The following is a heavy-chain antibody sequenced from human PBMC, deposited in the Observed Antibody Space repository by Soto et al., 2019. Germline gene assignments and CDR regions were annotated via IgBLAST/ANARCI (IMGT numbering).Heavy chain of an antibody. J-gene: IGHJ6*02. CDR3: ARAGANSCGWCFHGRDV. CDR2: SNAGHGTT. V-gene: IGHV1-3*02. Sequence: ASVKVSCKASGYTFTSYGMRWVRPAPGQRLERKGWSNAGHGTTKYTQEFQGRVTITRDTSSSTAHMELSSLRSEDTAVAYRARAGANSCGWCFHGRDVWRQETT. D-gene: IGHD6-19*01. CDR1: GYTFTSYG.